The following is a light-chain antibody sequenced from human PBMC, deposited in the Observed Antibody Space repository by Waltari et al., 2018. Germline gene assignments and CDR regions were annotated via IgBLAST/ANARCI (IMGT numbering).Light chain of an antibody. CDR1: QNIYSK. J-gene: IGKJ2*01. CDR3: QQYTNWPPMYS. CDR2: GAS. V-gene: IGKV3-15*01. Sequence: EIVMTQSPATLSVSPGERATLLCRASQNIYSKLAWYQQKPGQAPRLLIYGASNRATGIPARFSGSGSGTEFTLTISSLQSEDSAVYYCQQYTNWPPMYSFGQGTKLEIK.